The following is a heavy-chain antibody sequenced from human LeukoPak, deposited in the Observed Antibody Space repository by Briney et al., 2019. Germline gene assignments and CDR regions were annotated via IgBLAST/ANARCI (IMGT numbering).Heavy chain of an antibody. CDR3: LRDQDCSGGDCQVC. Sequence: SETLSLTCTVSGGSLSSGNYQWGWIRQPPGTGLEWIALISHSGTTYYNPSLKSRVTMSVDTSKNQFSLKLNSVTAADTAVYYCLRDQDCSGGDCQVCWGQGTLVTVSS. CDR1: GGSLSSGNYQ. CDR2: ISHSGTT. V-gene: IGHV4-39*02. J-gene: IGHJ4*02. D-gene: IGHD2-15*01.